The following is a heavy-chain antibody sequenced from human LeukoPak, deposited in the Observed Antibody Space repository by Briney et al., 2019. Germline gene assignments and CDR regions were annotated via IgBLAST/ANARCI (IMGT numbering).Heavy chain of an antibody. V-gene: IGHV1-8*02. CDR1: GYTFTGYY. Sequence: ASVKVSCKASGYTFTGYYMHWVRQATGQGLEWMGWMNPNSGNTGYAQKFQGRVTMTRNTSISTAYMELSSLRSEDTAVYYCASRMERPRAYYYYYGMDVWGQGTTVTVSS. CDR3: ASRMERPRAYYYYYGMDV. D-gene: IGHD1-1*01. CDR2: MNPNSGNT. J-gene: IGHJ6*01.